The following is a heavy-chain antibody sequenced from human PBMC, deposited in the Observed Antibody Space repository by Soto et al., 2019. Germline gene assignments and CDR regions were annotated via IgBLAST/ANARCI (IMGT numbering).Heavy chain of an antibody. V-gene: IGHV3-23*01. D-gene: IGHD3-3*01. Sequence: EVQLLESGGGLVQPGGSLRLSCAASGFTFSSYAMSWVRQAPGKGLEWVSAISGSGGSTYYADSVKGRFTISRDNSKNTLYLQMNSLRAEDTAVYYCAKDPTIFGVVIASYNWFAPWGQGTLVTVSS. CDR1: GFTFSSYA. J-gene: IGHJ5*02. CDR3: AKDPTIFGVVIASYNWFAP. CDR2: ISGSGGST.